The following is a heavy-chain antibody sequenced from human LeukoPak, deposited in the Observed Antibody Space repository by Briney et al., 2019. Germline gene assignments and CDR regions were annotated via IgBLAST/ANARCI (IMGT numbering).Heavy chain of an antibody. CDR1: GYTFTDYS. V-gene: IGHV1-2*02. CDR2: INPNSGDT. D-gene: IGHD6-13*01. CDR3: AFRAAAAGVSH. J-gene: IGHJ4*02. Sequence: ASVKVSCKASGYTFTDYSLHWMRQAPGQGLEWMGWINPNSGDTDFAQNFQGRVTMTTDTSINTVYVELTSLTSDDTAVYYCAFRAAAAGVSHWGQGTLVTVSS.